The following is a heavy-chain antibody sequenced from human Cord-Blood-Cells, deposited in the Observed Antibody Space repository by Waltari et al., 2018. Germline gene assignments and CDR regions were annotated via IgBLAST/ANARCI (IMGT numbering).Heavy chain of an antibody. J-gene: IGHJ4*02. Sequence: EGQLLESGGGLVQTGGSLRHSCAASGFTFSSYAISWVRQGAGKRLVRVAGIGGSGGGTCYPGSVTARFTISRDKSKSTLYLQMNMLRAEDTAVDYCAKDLGMSARPGDYWGQGTLVTVSS. D-gene: IGHD6-6*01. CDR1: GFTFSSYA. CDR2: IGGSGGGT. V-gene: IGHV3-23*01. CDR3: AKDLGMSARPGDY.